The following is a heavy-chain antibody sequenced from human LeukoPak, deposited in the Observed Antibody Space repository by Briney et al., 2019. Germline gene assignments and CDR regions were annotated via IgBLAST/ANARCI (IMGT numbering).Heavy chain of an antibody. CDR3: ARDTYPGYSSGWFLYYFDY. V-gene: IGHV1-18*01. Sequence: ASVKVSCKASGYTFTSYGISWVRQAPGQGLEWMGWISAYNGNTNYAQKLQGRDTMTTDTSTSTAYMELRSLRSDDTAVYYCARDTYPGYSSGWFLYYFDYWGQGTLVTVSS. D-gene: IGHD6-19*01. CDR1: GYTFTSYG. CDR2: ISAYNGNT. J-gene: IGHJ4*02.